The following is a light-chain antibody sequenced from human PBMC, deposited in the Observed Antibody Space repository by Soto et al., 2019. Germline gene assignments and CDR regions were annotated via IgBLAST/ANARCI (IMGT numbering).Light chain of an antibody. CDR1: SSDVGGYNY. V-gene: IGLV2-14*01. J-gene: IGLJ1*01. CDR2: EVS. CDR3: CSYTDSRTHI. Sequence: QSVLTQPASVSGSPGQSITICCTGTSSDVGGYNYVSWYQQHPGKAPKLIIFEVSYRPSGISNRFSASKSGDTASLTISGLQADDEADYYCCSYTDSRTHIFGSGTKVTVL.